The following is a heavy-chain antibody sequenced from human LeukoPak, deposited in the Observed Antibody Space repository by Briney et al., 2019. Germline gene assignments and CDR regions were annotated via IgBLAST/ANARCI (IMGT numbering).Heavy chain of an antibody. Sequence: SETLSLTCAVSGGSISSGGYAWSWIRQPPGKGLEWIGYIYHSGSTYYNPSLKSRVTIPVDRSKNQFSLKLSSVTAADTAVYYCARAAHYDSSGYSQNAFDIWGQGTMVTVSS. CDR2: IYHSGST. V-gene: IGHV4-30-2*01. CDR3: ARAAHYDSSGYSQNAFDI. CDR1: GGSISSGGYA. J-gene: IGHJ3*02. D-gene: IGHD3-22*01.